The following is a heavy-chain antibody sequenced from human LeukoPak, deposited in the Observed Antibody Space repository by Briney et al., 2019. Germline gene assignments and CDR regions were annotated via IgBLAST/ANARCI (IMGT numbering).Heavy chain of an antibody. D-gene: IGHD3/OR15-3a*01. J-gene: IGHJ4*02. Sequence: ASVKVSCKASGYTFTGYYMHWVRLAPGQGLECMGWINPNSGDTNYAQTFQGRVTMTRDTSISTAYMDLSTLRSDDTAVYYCARVADFRQSFDFWGQGTLVTVS. CDR1: GYTFTGYY. CDR3: ARVADFRQSFDF. CDR2: INPNSGDT. V-gene: IGHV1-2*02.